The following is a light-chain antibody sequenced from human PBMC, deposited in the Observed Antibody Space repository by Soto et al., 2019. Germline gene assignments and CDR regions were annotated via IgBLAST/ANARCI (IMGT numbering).Light chain of an antibody. J-gene: IGKJ1*01. CDR1: QSVSNTY. CDR3: LQYGSSPWT. CDR2: GAS. V-gene: IGKV3-20*01. Sequence: EIVLTQSPGTLSLSPGERATLSCRASQSVSNTYLAWYQQKPAQAPRLLIYGASTRATGIPDRFSGSGSGTDFTLIISRLEPEDFAVYYCLQYGSSPWTFGQGTKVEIK.